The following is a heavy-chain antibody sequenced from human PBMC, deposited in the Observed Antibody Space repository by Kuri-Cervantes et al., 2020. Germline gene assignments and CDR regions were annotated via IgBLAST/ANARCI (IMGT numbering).Heavy chain of an antibody. V-gene: IGHV3-11*01. D-gene: IGHD2-21*02. Sequence: GESLKISCAASGFTFSDYYMSWIRQAPGKGLEWVSYISSSGSTIYYADSVKGRFTISRDNAKNSLYLQMNSLRAEDTAVYYCARVWGAYCGGDCYSSNDYRGQGTLVTVSS. CDR2: ISSSGSTI. CDR3: ARVWGAYCGGDCYSSNDY. J-gene: IGHJ4*02. CDR1: GFTFSDYY.